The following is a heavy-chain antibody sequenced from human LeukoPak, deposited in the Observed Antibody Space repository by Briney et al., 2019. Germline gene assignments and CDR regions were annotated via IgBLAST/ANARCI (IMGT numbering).Heavy chain of an antibody. Sequence: GRSLRLSCAASGFTFSDYAMHWVRQAPGKGLEWVALISYDGNNQYLADSVKGRFTISRDNSKNTLYLQMNSLRAEYTAVYYCAKEHLSVGSWYGGWGQGTLVTVSS. J-gene: IGHJ4*02. CDR1: GFTFSDYA. V-gene: IGHV3-30*18. CDR2: ISYDGNNQ. CDR3: AKEHLSVGSWYGG. D-gene: IGHD6-13*01.